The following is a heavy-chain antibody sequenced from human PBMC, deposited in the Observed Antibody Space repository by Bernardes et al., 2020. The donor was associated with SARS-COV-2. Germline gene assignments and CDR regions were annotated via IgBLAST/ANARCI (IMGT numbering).Heavy chain of an antibody. V-gene: IGHV4-34*01. D-gene: IGHD6-19*01. CDR1: GGSFSGYY. J-gene: IGHJ2*01. CDR2: INHSGST. Sequence: SETLSLTCAVYGGSFSGYYWSWIRQPPGKGLEWIGEINHSGSTNYNPSLKSRVTISVDTSKNQFSLKLSSVTAADTAVYYCARGIAVAGFQGFDLWGRGTLVTVSS. CDR3: ARGIAVAGFQGFDL.